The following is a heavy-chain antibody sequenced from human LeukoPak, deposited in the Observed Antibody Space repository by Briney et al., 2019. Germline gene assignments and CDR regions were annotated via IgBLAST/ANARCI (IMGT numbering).Heavy chain of an antibody. D-gene: IGHD1-1*01. CDR1: GGSISSYY. V-gene: IGHV4-4*07. J-gene: IGHJ5*02. CDR2: IYTSGST. CDR3: ARGAGTELFDP. Sequence: PSETLSLTCTVSGGSISSYYWSWIRQPAGKGLEWIGRIYTSGSTNYNPSLKSRVTMSVDTSKDQFSPKLSPVTAADTAVYYCARGAGTELFDPWGQGTLVTVSS.